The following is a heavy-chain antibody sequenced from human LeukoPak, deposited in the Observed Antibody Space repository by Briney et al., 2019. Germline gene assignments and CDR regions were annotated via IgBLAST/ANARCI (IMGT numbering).Heavy chain of an antibody. CDR3: ARDWELGH. D-gene: IGHD1-26*01. CDR1: GGSIGNFF. J-gene: IGHJ4*02. Sequence: SETLSLTCTVSGGSIGNFFWSWIRQSPGEGLEWIGFIYENGRTSYNPSLKSRVTISVDMSKNQFSLRLTSMTAADAAVYYCARDWELGHWGRGILVTVTS. CDR2: IYENGRT. V-gene: IGHV4-59*01.